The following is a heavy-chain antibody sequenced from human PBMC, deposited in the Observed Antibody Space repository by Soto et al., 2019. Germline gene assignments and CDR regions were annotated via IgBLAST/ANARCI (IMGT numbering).Heavy chain of an antibody. J-gene: IGHJ4*02. D-gene: IGHD3-10*01. Sequence: EVQLVESGGGLVQPGGSLRLSCAASGLPFSDYWMHWVRQGPGKGLEWVAIIKQDGGEIHYVDSVKGRFTISRDNAKNSLHLQMNSLRAEDTAMYYCVRSSGWTGDYWGQGILVTVSS. CDR1: GLPFSDYW. CDR3: VRSSGWTGDY. CDR2: IKQDGGEI. V-gene: IGHV3-7*04.